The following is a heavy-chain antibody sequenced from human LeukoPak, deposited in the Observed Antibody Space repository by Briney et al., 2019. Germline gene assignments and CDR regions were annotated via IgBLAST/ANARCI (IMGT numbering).Heavy chain of an antibody. CDR1: GGTFSSYA. D-gene: IGHD5-24*01. J-gene: IGHJ4*02. CDR2: INPSGGNT. Sequence: ASVTVSCKASGGTFSSYAISWVRQAPGQGLEWMGIINPSGGNTNYAQKFQDRVTMTRDTSTSTVYMQLSSLRSEDTAVYYCARDEMDSLDYWGQGTLVTVSS. CDR3: ARDEMDSLDY. V-gene: IGHV1-46*01.